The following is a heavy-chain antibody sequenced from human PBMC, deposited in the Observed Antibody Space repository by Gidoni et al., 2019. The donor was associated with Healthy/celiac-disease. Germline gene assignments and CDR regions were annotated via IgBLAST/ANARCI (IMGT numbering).Heavy chain of an antibody. CDR3: AKLMYSRDY. J-gene: IGHJ4*02. Sequence: EVWLLQSGGGLVQPGGSRRLSCESVGFTFSSYAMSWVRQAPGKGLEGVSSISCSGGSTYYADSVKGRFTISRDNSKNTLYLQMNSLRAEDTAVYYCAKLMYSRDYWGQGTLVTVSS. D-gene: IGHD6-13*01. CDR1: GFTFSSYA. V-gene: IGHV3-23*01. CDR2: ISCSGGST.